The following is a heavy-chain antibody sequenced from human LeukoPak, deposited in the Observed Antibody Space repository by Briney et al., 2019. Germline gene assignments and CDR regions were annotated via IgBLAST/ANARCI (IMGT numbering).Heavy chain of an antibody. D-gene: IGHD6-6*01. CDR3: AGHSSSSDGWFDP. V-gene: IGHV1-2*02. CDR2: INPHNGGT. CDR1: GYTFTGYY. J-gene: IGHJ5*02. Sequence: ASVKVSCKASGYTFTGYYIHWVRQAPGQGLEWMGWINPHNGGTNYAQKFRGRVTMTRDTSINTIYMELTRLTSDDTAIYYCAGHSSSSDGWFDPWGQGTLVTVSS.